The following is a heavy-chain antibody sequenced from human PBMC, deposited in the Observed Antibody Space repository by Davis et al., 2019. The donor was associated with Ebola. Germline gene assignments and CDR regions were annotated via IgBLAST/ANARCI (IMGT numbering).Heavy chain of an antibody. J-gene: IGHJ6*02. V-gene: IGHV4-34*01. D-gene: IGHD2-15*01. CDR1: GGSFSDYY. CDR3: ARNCSGYSCSSDHYNGMDV. Sequence: PSETLSLTCAVYGGSFSDYYWSWIRQPPGKGLEWIGEMNRRGRAYYNPSLKSRVTISVDTSKNQFSLELSSVTAADTGVYYCARNCSGYSCSSDHYNGMDVWGQGTTVTVSS. CDR2: MNRRGRA.